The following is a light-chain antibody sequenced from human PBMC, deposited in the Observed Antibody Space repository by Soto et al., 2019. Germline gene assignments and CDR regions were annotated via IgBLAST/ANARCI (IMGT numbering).Light chain of an antibody. CDR3: QQSYSTPQT. J-gene: IGKJ1*01. CDR2: AAS. V-gene: IGKV1-39*01. Sequence: DIQMTQSPSSLSASVGYRVTITCRASQGISSYLNWYQQKPGKAPKLLIYAASSLQSGVPSRFSGSGSGTDFTLTISSLQPEDFATYYCQQSYSTPQTFGQGTKVDIK. CDR1: QGISSY.